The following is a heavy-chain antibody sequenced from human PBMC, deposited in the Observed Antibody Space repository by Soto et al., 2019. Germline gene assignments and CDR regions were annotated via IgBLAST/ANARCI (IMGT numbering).Heavy chain of an antibody. Sequence: GESLKISCKGSGYSFTSYWIGWVRQMPGKGLEWMGIIYPGDSDTRYSPSFQGQVAISADKSISTAYLQWSSLKASDTAMYYCARGDIYYYYGMDVWGQGTTVIVSS. CDR1: GYSFTSYW. J-gene: IGHJ6*02. D-gene: IGHD3-10*01. V-gene: IGHV5-51*01. CDR3: ARGDIYYYYGMDV. CDR2: IYPGDSDT.